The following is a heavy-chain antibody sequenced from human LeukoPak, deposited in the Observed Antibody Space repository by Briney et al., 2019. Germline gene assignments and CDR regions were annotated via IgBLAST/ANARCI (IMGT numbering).Heavy chain of an antibody. Sequence: GGSLRLSCAASGFTFSSYWMSWVRQAPGKGLEWVANINQDGSEKNNVDSVKGRFTISRDNAKNSLYLQMNSLTAEDTAIYCCARMYYFDYWGQGTLVTVSS. CDR1: GFTFSSYW. CDR2: INQDGSEK. CDR3: ARMYYFDY. J-gene: IGHJ4*02. V-gene: IGHV3-7*01.